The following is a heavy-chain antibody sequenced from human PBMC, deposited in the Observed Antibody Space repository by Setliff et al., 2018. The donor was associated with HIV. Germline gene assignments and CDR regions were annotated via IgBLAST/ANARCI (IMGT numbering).Heavy chain of an antibody. Sequence: GESLKISCAASGFIVSSNYMSWVRQAPGKGLEWVSVIYTDGTRYYADSVKGRFTISRDKSKNTLYLQMDSLRTEDTAVYYCARGGVSYYYDTSYYYDYWGQGTLVTVSS. CDR1: GFIVSSNY. J-gene: IGHJ4*02. V-gene: IGHV3-53*05. D-gene: IGHD3-22*01. CDR3: ARGGVSYYYDTSYYYDY. CDR2: IYTDGTR.